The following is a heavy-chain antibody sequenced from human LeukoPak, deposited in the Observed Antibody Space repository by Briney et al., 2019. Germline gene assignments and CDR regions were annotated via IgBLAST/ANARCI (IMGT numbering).Heavy chain of an antibody. CDR2: ISGSGGST. Sequence: GGSLRLSCAASGFTFSSYAMSWVRQAPGKGLEWVSAISGSGGSTYYADSVKGRFTSSRANSKSTLYLQMNSLRAEDTAVYYCAKKKRSGSYLFVSGPFDYWGQGTLVTVSS. J-gene: IGHJ4*02. D-gene: IGHD1-26*01. CDR1: GFTFSSYA. CDR3: AKKKRSGSYLFVSGPFDY. V-gene: IGHV3-23*01.